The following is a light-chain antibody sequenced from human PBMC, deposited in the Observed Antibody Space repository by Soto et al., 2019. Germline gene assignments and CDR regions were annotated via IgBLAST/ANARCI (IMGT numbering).Light chain of an antibody. Sequence: AIQMTQSPSSLSASVGERVTITCRASQGISNDLDWFQQKPGQAPKLLIYAASTLPSGVPARFSGSGSGTEFTLTISSLQPEDFAIYYCLQKYIYPLTFGPGTKVDIK. J-gene: IGKJ3*01. CDR2: AAS. V-gene: IGKV1-6*01. CDR1: QGISND. CDR3: LQKYIYPLT.